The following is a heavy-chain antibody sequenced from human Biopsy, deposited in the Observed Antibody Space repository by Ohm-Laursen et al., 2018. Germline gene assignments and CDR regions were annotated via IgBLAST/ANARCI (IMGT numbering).Heavy chain of an antibody. CDR2: IITFFRTV. J-gene: IGHJ6*02. Sequence: ASVKVSCKVSGGTFSNSAISWVRQAPGQGLEWMGGIITFFRTVNYAQNFQGRLTITADEFTDTAYMELRSLRSEDTAVYYCAPQTPRDPDILTGAYHYDMAVWGQGATVTVSS. CDR3: APQTPRDPDILTGAYHYDMAV. V-gene: IGHV1-69*13. D-gene: IGHD3-9*01. CDR1: GGTFSNSA.